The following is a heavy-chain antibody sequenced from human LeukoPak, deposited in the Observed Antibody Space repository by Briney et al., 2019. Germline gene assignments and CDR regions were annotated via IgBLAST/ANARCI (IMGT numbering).Heavy chain of an antibody. J-gene: IGHJ5*02. CDR2: ISSSGSTI. D-gene: IGHD1-20*01. CDR1: GFTFSDYY. Sequence: PGGSLRLSCAASGFTFSDYYMSWIRQAPGKGLEWVSYISSSGSTIYYADSVKGRFTISRDNAKNTLYLQMNSLRAEDTAVYYCARDRSYNYHGRGWFDPWGQGTLVTVSS. V-gene: IGHV3-11*01. CDR3: ARDRSYNYHGRGWFDP.